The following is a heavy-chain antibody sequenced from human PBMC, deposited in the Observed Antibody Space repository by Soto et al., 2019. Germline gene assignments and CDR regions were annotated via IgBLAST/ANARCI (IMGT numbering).Heavy chain of an antibody. D-gene: IGHD2-15*01. V-gene: IGHV4-39*01. CDR2: IDYNGVT. Sequence: PSETLSLTCTVSGGSIYRSGYYWVWISQPPGRGLEWIGNIDYNGVTYSNPSLKSRVTISRDTSKNQFSLKLTSVTAADTALYYCGKVLVGATGHTDSDSWGPGTLVTVSS. J-gene: IGHJ4*02. CDR1: GGSIYRSGYY. CDR3: GKVLVGATGHTDSDS.